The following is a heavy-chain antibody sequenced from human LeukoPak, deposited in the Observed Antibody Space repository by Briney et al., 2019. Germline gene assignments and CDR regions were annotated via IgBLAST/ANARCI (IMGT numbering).Heavy chain of an antibody. CDR1: GFTFSSYA. J-gene: IGHJ4*02. Sequence: QPGGSLRLSCAASGFTFSSYAMSWVRQAPGKGLDWVSSISAGGGVTSNADSVKGRFTISRDNSKNTLYLQMNSLRAEDTAMYYCAKAARTTVTYSFDSWGQGTLVTVSS. CDR2: ISAGGGVT. CDR3: AKAARTTVTYSFDS. V-gene: IGHV3-23*01. D-gene: IGHD4-17*01.